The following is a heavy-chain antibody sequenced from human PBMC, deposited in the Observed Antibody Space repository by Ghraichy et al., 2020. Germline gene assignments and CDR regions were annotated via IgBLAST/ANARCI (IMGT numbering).Heavy chain of an antibody. V-gene: IGHV3-7*01. CDR2: IKQDGSEK. Sequence: GGSLRLSCAASGFTFSSYAMSWVRQAPGKGLEWVANIKQDGSEKYYVDSVKGRFTISRDNAKNSLYLQMNSLRAEDTAVYYCARTADFWSGFDYWGQGTLVTVSS. CDR1: GFTFSSYA. J-gene: IGHJ4*02. D-gene: IGHD3-3*01. CDR3: ARTADFWSGFDY.